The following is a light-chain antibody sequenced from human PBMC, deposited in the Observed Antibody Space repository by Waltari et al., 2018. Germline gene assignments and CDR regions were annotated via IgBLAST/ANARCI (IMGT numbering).Light chain of an antibody. CDR3: GSYVNTRVLFV. Sequence: QSALTQPASVSGSPGQSITISCGGSSNDVGGSNFVSWYQQHPGKAPKVIIYDVNNRPSGISSRFSGSKSDNTASLTISDLQTEDEAEYYCGSYVNTRVLFVFGSGTKVTVL. J-gene: IGLJ1*01. CDR2: DVN. V-gene: IGLV2-14*03. CDR1: SNDVGGSNF.